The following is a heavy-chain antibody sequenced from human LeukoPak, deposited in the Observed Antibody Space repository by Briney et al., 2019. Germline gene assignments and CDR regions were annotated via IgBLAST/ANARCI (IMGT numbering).Heavy chain of an antibody. CDR2: IWYDGSNK. Sequence: GGSLRLFCPASGFTFNSYGMHWVRQAPGEGLEWVAVIWYDGSNKYYAHCVKGRFTISRDNSKNTLYLQMNSLRAEDTDVYYCAREDYDSSGYYPEGFDYWGQGTLVTVSS. CDR3: AREDYDSSGYYPEGFDY. CDR1: GFTFNSYG. J-gene: IGHJ4*02. V-gene: IGHV3-33*01. D-gene: IGHD3-22*01.